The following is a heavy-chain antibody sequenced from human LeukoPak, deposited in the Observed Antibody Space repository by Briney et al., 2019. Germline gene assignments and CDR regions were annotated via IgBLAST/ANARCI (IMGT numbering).Heavy chain of an antibody. Sequence: SQTLSLTCAISGDSVSNNNAAWNWIRQSPSRGLEWLGRTYYRSKWYNDYAVSVKSRITINPDTSKNQVSLQLNSVTPEDTAIYYCTRSGRGETVALFETWGQGTLVTVSS. CDR1: GDSVSNNNAA. V-gene: IGHV6-1*01. D-gene: IGHD6-19*01. J-gene: IGHJ1*01. CDR3: TRSGRGETVALFET. CDR2: TYYRSKWYN.